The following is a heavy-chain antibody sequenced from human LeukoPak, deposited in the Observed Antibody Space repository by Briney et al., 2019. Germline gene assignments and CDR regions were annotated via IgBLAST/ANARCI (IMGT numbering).Heavy chain of an antibody. V-gene: IGHV4-39*07. CDR2: IYYSGST. CDR1: GGSISSSSYY. CDR3: ATVATNYYGSGSYFAFDI. D-gene: IGHD3-10*01. Sequence: SETLSPTCTVSGGSISSSSYYWGWIRQPPGKGLEWIGSIYYSGSTYYNPSLKSRVTISVDTSKNQFSLKLSSVTAADTAVYYCATVATNYYGSGSYFAFDIWGQGTMVTVSS. J-gene: IGHJ3*02.